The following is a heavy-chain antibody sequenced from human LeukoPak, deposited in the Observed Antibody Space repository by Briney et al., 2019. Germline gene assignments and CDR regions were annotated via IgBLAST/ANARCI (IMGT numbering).Heavy chain of an antibody. CDR3: ASGGDSSSSAWFDP. J-gene: IGHJ5*02. CDR1: GGSFSGYY. Sequence: SETLSLTCAVYGGSFSGYYWSWIRQPLGKGLEWIGEINHSGSTNYNPSLKSRVTISVDTSKNQFSLKLSSVTAADTAVYYCASGGDSSSSAWFDPWGQGTLVTVSS. CDR2: INHSGST. D-gene: IGHD6-6*01. V-gene: IGHV4-34*01.